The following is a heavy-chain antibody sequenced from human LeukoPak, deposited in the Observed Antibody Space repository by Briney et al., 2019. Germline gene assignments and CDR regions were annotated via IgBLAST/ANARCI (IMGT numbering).Heavy chain of an antibody. CDR2: ISGSGSNT. J-gene: IGHJ4*02. D-gene: IGHD3-10*01. CDR1: GFGFSSFA. CDR3: TTDSRGWFGELLG. V-gene: IGHV3-23*01. Sequence: GGSLRLSCAASGFGFSSFAMNWVRQAPGKGLEWVSLISGSGSNTYYADSVKGRFTISRDNSKNTLYLQMNSLRTEDTAVYYCTTDSRGWFGELLGWGQGTLVTVSS.